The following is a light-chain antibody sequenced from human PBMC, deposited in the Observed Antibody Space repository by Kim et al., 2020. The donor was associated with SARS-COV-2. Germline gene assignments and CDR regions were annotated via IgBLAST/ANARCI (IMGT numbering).Light chain of an antibody. CDR3: KQYETYWT. J-gene: IGKJ1*01. CDR1: QSVDSW. CDR2: QAS. Sequence: DIQMTQFPSTLSAFVGNRVTITCRASQSVDSWLAWYQQKPGKAPKLLIYQASKLASGVPSRFSGSGSGTDFTLTISNLQPDDSAIYYCKQYETYWTFGPGTKVDIK. V-gene: IGKV1-5*03.